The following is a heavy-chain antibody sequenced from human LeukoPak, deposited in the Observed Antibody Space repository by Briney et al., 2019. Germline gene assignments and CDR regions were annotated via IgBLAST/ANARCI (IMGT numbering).Heavy chain of an antibody. Sequence: GRSLRLSCAASGFTFTSYAMNWVRQAPGKGLEWVSAISGSGGSTYSADSLKGRFTISRDNSKNTLYLQMNSLRVEDTAVYYCARGARSSGSSYFDYWGQGTLVTVSS. CDR1: GFTFTSYA. J-gene: IGHJ4*02. CDR2: ISGSGGST. V-gene: IGHV3-23*01. D-gene: IGHD3-10*01. CDR3: ARGARSSGSSYFDY.